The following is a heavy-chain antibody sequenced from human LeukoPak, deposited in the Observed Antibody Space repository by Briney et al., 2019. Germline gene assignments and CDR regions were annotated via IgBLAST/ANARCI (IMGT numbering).Heavy chain of an antibody. Sequence: GGFLRLSCAASGVTFSSYAMSWVRQAPGKGLEWVSGISGSGGSTYYADSVKGRFTIPRDNSKNTLYLEMNSLRAEDTAVYYCAKGRITMVRGVTDWGQGTLVTVSS. V-gene: IGHV3-23*01. CDR2: ISGSGGST. CDR3: AKGRITMVRGVTD. CDR1: GVTFSSYA. J-gene: IGHJ4*02. D-gene: IGHD3-10*01.